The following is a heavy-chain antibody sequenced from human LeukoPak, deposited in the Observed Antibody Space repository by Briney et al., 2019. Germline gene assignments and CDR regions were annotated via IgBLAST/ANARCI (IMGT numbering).Heavy chain of an antibody. D-gene: IGHD2-15*01. CDR2: FFYSGST. CDR1: GGPIRIYY. Sequence: PSETLSLTCTVSGGPIRIYYWSGIRHPPGKGLEGFGYFFYSGSTNYNPSLKSRVTISVDTSKNQFSLKLSSVTAADTAVYYCARSDTYCSGGSCPPNIFDAFDIWGQGTMVTVSS. CDR3: ARSDTYCSGGSCPPNIFDAFDI. J-gene: IGHJ3*02. V-gene: IGHV4-59*01.